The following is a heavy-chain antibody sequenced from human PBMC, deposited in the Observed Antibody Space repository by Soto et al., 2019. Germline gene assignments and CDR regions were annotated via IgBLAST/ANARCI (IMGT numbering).Heavy chain of an antibody. D-gene: IGHD2-15*01. CDR3: AKSRAGSSYSSLDY. Sequence: EVQLLESGGDLVQPGGSLRLSCAASGFTFSSYPMTWVRQAPGKGLEWVSVISGSGSTTYYAGSVKGRFTISRDNSRNTLYLQMNSLRAEDTAVYYCAKSRAGSSYSSLDYWGQGTLVTVSS. CDR1: GFTFSSYP. CDR2: ISGSGSTT. J-gene: IGHJ4*02. V-gene: IGHV3-23*01.